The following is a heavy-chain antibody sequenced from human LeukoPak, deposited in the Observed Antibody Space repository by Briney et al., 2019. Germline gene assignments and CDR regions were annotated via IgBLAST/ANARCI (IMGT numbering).Heavy chain of an antibody. CDR1: GFTFSSYG. CDR3: AKEGYCSSTSCHPL. D-gene: IGHD2-2*01. Sequence: PGGSLRLSCAASGFTFSSYGMHWVRQAPGKGLEWVAFIRYDGSNKYYADSVKGRFTISRDNSKNTLYLQMNSLRAEDTAVYYCAKEGYCSSTSCHPLWGQGTLVTVSS. J-gene: IGHJ4*02. CDR2: IRYDGSNK. V-gene: IGHV3-30*02.